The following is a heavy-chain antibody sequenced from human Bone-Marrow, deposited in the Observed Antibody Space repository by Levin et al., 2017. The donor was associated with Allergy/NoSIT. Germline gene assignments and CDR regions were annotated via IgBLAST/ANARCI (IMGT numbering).Heavy chain of an antibody. CDR2: VDCDDDK. J-gene: IGHJ4*02. V-gene: IGHV2-70*11. D-gene: IGHD2-2*01. Sequence: VSGPTLVKPTQTLTLTCTFSGFSLTTSRMCVSWIRQPPGKALEWLARVDCDDDKYYSTSLRPSLTISKDTSKNQVVLTMTNMDPVDTATYYCARIGCTSSSCAVTSSCPVGDYWGQGTLVTVSS. CDR3: ARIGCTSSSCAVTSSCPVGDY. CDR1: GFSLTTSRMC.